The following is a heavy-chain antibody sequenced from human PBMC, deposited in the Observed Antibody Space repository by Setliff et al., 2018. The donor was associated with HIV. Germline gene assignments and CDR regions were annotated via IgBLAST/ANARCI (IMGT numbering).Heavy chain of an antibody. J-gene: IGHJ4*02. D-gene: IGHD3-22*01. CDR3: ARHAGSRGYYPRPFDY. Sequence: SETLSLTCTVSGGSISSYYWSWIRQPPGKGLEWIGYIYYSGSTNYNPSLKSRVTISVDTSKSLFSLKLGSVTAADTAVYYCARHAGSRGYYPRPFDYWGQGTLVTVSS. CDR2: IYYSGST. V-gene: IGHV4-59*08. CDR1: GGSISSYY.